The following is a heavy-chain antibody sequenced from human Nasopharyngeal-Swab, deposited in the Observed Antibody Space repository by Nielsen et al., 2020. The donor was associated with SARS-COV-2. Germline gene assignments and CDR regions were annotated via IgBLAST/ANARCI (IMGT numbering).Heavy chain of an antibody. V-gene: IGHV4-31*03. Sequence: SETLSLTCTVSGGSISSGGYYWSWIRQHPGKGLEWIGYIYYSGSTYYNPSLKSRVTISVDTSKNQFSLKLSSVTAADTAVYYCARDESWAAGNYFDYWGQGTLVTVSS. D-gene: IGHD6-13*01. CDR1: GGSISSGGYY. CDR2: IYYSGST. J-gene: IGHJ4*02. CDR3: ARDESWAAGNYFDY.